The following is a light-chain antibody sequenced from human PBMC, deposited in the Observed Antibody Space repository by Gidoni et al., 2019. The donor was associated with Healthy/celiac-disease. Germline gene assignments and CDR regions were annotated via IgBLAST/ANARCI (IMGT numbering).Light chain of an antibody. CDR1: QSISSY. V-gene: IGKV1-39*01. J-gene: IGKJ3*01. CDR3: QQSYSTPPGVT. CDR2: AAS. Sequence: DIQMTQSPSSLSASVGDRVTITCRASQSISSYLNWYQQKPGKAPKLLIYAASRLQSGGPSRFSGSGSGTDFTLTISSLQPEDFATYYCQQSYSTPPGVTFGPRTKVDIK.